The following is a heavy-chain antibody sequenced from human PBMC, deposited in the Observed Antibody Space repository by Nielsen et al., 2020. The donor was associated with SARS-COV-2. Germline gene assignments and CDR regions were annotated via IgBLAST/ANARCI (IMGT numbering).Heavy chain of an antibody. J-gene: IGHJ6*01. CDR3: ATEVNQGGMDV. V-gene: IGHV1-2*06. CDR2: ISPNRGAT. CDR1: GYTATDYF. D-gene: IGHD1-14*01. Sequence: ASVQVSCKASGYTATDYFVHWVRQAPRQGLEWMVRISPNRGATNYAQTFQGRVIMTRDTSTATAYIELSRLTSDDTAVYYCATEVNQGGMDVWGQGTTVIVSS.